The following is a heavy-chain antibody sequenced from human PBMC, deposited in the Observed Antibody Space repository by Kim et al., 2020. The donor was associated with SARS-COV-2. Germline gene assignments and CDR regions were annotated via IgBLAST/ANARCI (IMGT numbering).Heavy chain of an antibody. J-gene: IGHJ5*02. D-gene: IGHD5-18*01. CDR1: GGTFSSYA. Sequence: SVKVSCKASGGTFSSYAISWVRQAPGQGLEWMGGIIPIFGTANYAQKFQGRVTITADESTSTAYMELSSLRSEDTAVYYCASFPLIQLPLNNWFDPWGQGTLVTVSS. V-gene: IGHV1-69*13. CDR3: ASFPLIQLPLNNWFDP. CDR2: IIPIFGTA.